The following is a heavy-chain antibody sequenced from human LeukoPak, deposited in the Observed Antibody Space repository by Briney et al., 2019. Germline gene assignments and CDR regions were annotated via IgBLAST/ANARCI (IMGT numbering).Heavy chain of an antibody. Sequence: GASVKVSCKASGYTFTSYGISWVRQAPGQGLEWMGWISAYNGNTNYAQKLQGRVTMTTDTSTSTAYMELRSLRSDDTAVYYCARDGIGPYAFGLVPAVSTGGYYFDYWGQGTLVTVSS. CDR1: GYTFTSYG. CDR3: ARDGIGPYAFGLVPAVSTGGYYFDY. CDR2: ISAYNGNT. D-gene: IGHD2-2*01. J-gene: IGHJ4*02. V-gene: IGHV1-18*01.